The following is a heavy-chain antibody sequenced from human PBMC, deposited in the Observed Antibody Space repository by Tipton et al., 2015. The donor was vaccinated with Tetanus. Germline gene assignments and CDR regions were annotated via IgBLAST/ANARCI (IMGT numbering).Heavy chain of an antibody. J-gene: IGHJ4*02. CDR1: GYAFTSYD. CDR3: ARDQLDH. CDR2: ISGYNGNS. V-gene: IGHV1-18*01. Sequence: QLVQSGAEVEKTGASVKVSCKTSGYAFTSYDINWVRQAPGQGIEWMGWISGYNGNSNFTQKFQGRLTMTRDTSTSTAYMELRSPRSDYTAVYFCARDQLDHWGQGSLVTVSA.